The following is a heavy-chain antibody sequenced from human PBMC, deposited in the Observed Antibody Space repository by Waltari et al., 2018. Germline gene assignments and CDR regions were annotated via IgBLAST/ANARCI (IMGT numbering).Heavy chain of an antibody. CDR2: VYYDGSA. J-gene: IGHJ5*02. CDR1: FYAINSGYY. Sequence: QVQLQESGPGLVKPSETLSLTCDVSFYAINSGYYWDWIRQPPGKGLEWIGSVYYDGSAYYSESLKSRVDISMDTSKNQVSLKLSSVTAADTAVYYCARMGLGYCASARCYKNDAWGQGILVTVSS. CDR3: ARMGLGYCASARCYKNDA. D-gene: IGHD2-15*01. V-gene: IGHV4-38-2*01.